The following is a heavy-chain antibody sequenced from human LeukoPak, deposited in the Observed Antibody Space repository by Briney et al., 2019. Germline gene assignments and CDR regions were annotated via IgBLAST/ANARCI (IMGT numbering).Heavy chain of an antibody. V-gene: IGHV1-2*02. CDR2: INPNSGGT. Sequence: ASVKVSCKASGYTFTGYYMHWVRQAPGQGLEWMGWINPNSGGTNYAQKFQGRVTMTRDTSISTAYMELSRLRSDDTAVYYCARVGRRGYCSSTSCYTAYFQHWGQGTLVTVSS. CDR3: ARVGRRGYCSSTSCYTAYFQH. J-gene: IGHJ1*01. D-gene: IGHD2-2*02. CDR1: GYTFTGYY.